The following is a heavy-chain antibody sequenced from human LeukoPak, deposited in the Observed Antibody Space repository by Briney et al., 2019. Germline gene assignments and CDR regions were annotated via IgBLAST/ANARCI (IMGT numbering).Heavy chain of an antibody. Sequence: SETLSLTCTVSGGSISSSSYYWGWIRQPPGKGLEWIGSIYYSGSTYYNPSLKSRVTISVDTSKNQFSLKLSSVTAADTAVYYCARVGAFVYDSSGYSLDYWGQGTLVTVSS. CDR2: IYYSGST. CDR1: GGSISSSSYY. D-gene: IGHD3-22*01. J-gene: IGHJ4*02. V-gene: IGHV4-39*07. CDR3: ARVGAFVYDSSGYSLDY.